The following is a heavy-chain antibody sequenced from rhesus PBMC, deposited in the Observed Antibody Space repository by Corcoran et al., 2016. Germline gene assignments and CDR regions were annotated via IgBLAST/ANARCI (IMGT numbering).Heavy chain of an antibody. CDR1: GGSVNSSNW. Sequence: QVQLQESGPGLVKPSETLSLTCAVSGGSVNSSNWWSWIRQPPGEVLEWVGYLSGSSGSTYYHPSLTSRVNISADTSENQFSLKLNSVTAADTAVYYCARDLGTTWGQGVLVTVSS. CDR2: LSGSSGST. CDR3: ARDLGTT. V-gene: IGHV4-65*01. J-gene: IGHJ4*01. D-gene: IGHD1-1*01.